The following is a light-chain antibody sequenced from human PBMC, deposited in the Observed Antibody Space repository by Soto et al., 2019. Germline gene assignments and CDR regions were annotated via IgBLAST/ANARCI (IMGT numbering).Light chain of an antibody. CDR1: QTITNY. CDR2: ATD. Sequence: EIQVTQSPSSLSASVGDRVTITCRASQTITNYLNWYQQQSGKAPKLLIYATDTLQSGVPSRFSGSGSGTEFTLTISSLQPDDFATYYCQHYNSYSEAFGQGTKVDIK. V-gene: IGKV1-5*01. CDR3: QHYNSYSEA. J-gene: IGKJ1*01.